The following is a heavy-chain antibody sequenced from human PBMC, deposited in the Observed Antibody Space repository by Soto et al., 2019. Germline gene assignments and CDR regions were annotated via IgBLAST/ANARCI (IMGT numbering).Heavy chain of an antibody. D-gene: IGHD2-15*01. CDR1: GGSISSGGYS. Sequence: QLQLQESGSGLVKPSQTLSLSCGVSGGSISSGGYSWSWIRQPPGKGLEWIGYIYHSGSTYYNPSLKSRVSVSVDRSKKQFSLKLSSVTAADTAVYYCARGLHDSNYYYQYGMDVWGQGTTVTVSS. J-gene: IGHJ6*02. CDR3: ARGLHDSNYYYQYGMDV. CDR2: IYHSGST. V-gene: IGHV4-30-2*01.